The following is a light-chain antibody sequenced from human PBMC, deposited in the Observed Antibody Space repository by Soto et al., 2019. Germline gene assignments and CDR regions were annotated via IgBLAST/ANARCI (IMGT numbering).Light chain of an antibody. J-gene: IGKJ4*01. CDR1: QSVLYSSNNNNY. V-gene: IGKV4-1*01. CDR3: QQYYDTPLT. Sequence: DIVMTQSPDSLAVSLGERATINCKSSQSVLYSSNNNNYLAWYQQRPGQPPQLLIYWASTRESGVPDRFSGSASGTDFTLTISSLQAEDVAVYYCQQYYDTPLTFGGGTRVEIK. CDR2: WAS.